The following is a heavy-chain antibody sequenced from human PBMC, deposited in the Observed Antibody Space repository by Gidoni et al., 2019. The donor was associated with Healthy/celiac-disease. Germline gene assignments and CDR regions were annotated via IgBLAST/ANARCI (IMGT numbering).Heavy chain of an antibody. Sequence: QLQLQESGPGLVKPSETLSLTCTVSGGSISSSSYYWGWIRQPPGTGLEWIGSIYYSGSTYYTPSLKSRVTISVDTSKNQFSLKLSSVTAADTAVYYCARLCILWWCPGRYFDYWGQGTLVTVSS. D-gene: IGHD2-21*01. CDR3: ARLCILWWCPGRYFDY. V-gene: IGHV4-39*01. CDR1: GGSISSSSYY. CDR2: IYYSGST. J-gene: IGHJ4*02.